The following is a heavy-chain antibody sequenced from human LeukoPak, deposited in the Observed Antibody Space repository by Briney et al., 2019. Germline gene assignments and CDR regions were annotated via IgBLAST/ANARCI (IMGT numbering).Heavy chain of an antibody. V-gene: IGHV3-7*01. CDR3: AKGSSRPPNAFDI. J-gene: IGHJ3*02. CDR2: IRQDGSEK. Sequence: GGSLRLSCAASGFTFSGHWMSWVRQAPGKGLEWVASIRQDGSEKHYVDSVEGRFTISRDNSKNSLHLQMNRLSAEDTAVYYCAKGSSRPPNAFDIWGQGTLVTVSS. D-gene: IGHD6-6*01. CDR1: GFTFSGHW.